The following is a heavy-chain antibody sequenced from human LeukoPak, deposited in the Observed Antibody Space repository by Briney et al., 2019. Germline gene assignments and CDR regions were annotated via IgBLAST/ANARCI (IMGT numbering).Heavy chain of an antibody. CDR3: AHSALTYYYGSGSPDFDY. D-gene: IGHD3-10*01. J-gene: IGHJ4*02. Sequence: SGPTLVKPTQTLTLTCTFSGFSLSTSGVGVGWIRQPPGKALEWLALIYWDDDKRYSPSLKSRLTITKDTSKNQVVLTMTNMDPVDTATYYCAHSALTYYYGSGSPDFDYWGQGTLVTVSS. CDR1: GFSLSTSGVG. V-gene: IGHV2-5*02. CDR2: IYWDDDK.